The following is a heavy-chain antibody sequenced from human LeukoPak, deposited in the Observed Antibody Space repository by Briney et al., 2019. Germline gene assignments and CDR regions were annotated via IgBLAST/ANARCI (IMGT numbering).Heavy chain of an antibody. CDR3: ARAGGFGESGDYFDY. CDR1: GYTFTSYA. V-gene: IGHV1-3*01. CDR2: INAGNGNT. D-gene: IGHD3-10*01. Sequence: GASVKVSCTASGYTFTSYAMHWVRQAPGQRLEWMGWINAGNGNTKYSQKFQGRVTITRDTSASTAYMELSSLRSEDTAVYYCARAGGFGESGDYFDYWGQGTLVTVSS. J-gene: IGHJ4*02.